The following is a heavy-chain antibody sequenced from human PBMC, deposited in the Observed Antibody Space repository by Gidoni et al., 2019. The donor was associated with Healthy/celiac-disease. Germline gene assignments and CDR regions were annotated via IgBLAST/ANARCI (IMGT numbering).Heavy chain of an antibody. CDR1: GFTLSSYA. J-gene: IGHJ3*02. Sequence: EVQLLESGGGLVQAGGSLRISCAASGFTLSSYAMRWVRQAPVKGLEWFSAISGSGGRTYYADSVTVRFTISRDNSKNTLYLQMNSLRAEYTAVYYCARAPLPADAFDIWGQGTMVTVSS. CDR3: ARAPLPADAFDI. V-gene: IGHV3-23*01. CDR2: ISGSGGRT.